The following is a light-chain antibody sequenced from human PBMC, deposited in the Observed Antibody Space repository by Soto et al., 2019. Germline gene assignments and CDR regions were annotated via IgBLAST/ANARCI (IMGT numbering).Light chain of an antibody. CDR1: QGVRRH. V-gene: IGKV3D-15*01. Sequence: EILVTQSPATLSVSAGERATLSCRTSQGVRRHLACYRHRPGQAPSLLIYGASNRATGIPDRFSGSGSGTDFTLTISRLEPDDFATYYCQQYNSYSWTFGQGTKVDI. J-gene: IGKJ1*01. CDR2: GAS. CDR3: QQYNSYSWT.